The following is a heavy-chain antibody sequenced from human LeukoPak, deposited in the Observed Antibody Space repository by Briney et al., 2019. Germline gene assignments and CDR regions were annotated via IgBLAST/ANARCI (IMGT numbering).Heavy chain of an antibody. CDR1: GGSISSSSYY. CDR2: IYYSGST. V-gene: IGHV4-39*01. D-gene: IGHD1-26*01. Sequence: SETLSLTCTVSGGSISSSSYYWGWIRQPPGKGLEWIGSIYYSGSTYYNPSLKSRVTISVDTSKNQFSLKLSSVTAADTAVYYCASGGIVGASPRYYYYMDVWGKGTTVTVSS. CDR3: ASGGIVGASPRYYYYMDV. J-gene: IGHJ6*03.